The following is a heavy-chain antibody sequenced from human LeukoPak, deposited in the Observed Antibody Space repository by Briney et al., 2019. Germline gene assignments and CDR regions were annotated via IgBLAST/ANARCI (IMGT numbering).Heavy chain of an antibody. CDR2: INHSGST. J-gene: IGHJ6*03. V-gene: IGHV4-34*01. CDR3: ARVSAPVTSYMDV. Sequence: SETLSLTCAVYGGSFSGYYWSWIRQPPGKGLEWIGEINHSGSTSYNPSLKSRVTISVDTSKNQFSLKLSSVTAADTAVYYCARVSAPVTSYMDVWGKGTTVTVSS. D-gene: IGHD2-21*02. CDR1: GGSFSGYY.